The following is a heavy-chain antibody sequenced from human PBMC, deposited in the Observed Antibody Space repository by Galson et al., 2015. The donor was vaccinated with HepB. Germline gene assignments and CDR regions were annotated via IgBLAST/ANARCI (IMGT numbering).Heavy chain of an antibody. CDR2: IYPGDSDT. CDR1: GYSFTSYW. CDR3: ARLESDYDFWSGYYTGVSYMDV. V-gene: IGHV5-51*03. J-gene: IGHJ6*03. Sequence: QSGAEVKKPGESLKISCKGSGYSFTSYWIGWVRQMPGKGLEWMGIIYPGDSDTRYSPSFQGQVTISADKSISTAYLQWSSLKASDTAMYYCARLESDYDFWSGYYTGVSYMDVWGKGTTVTVSS. D-gene: IGHD3-3*01.